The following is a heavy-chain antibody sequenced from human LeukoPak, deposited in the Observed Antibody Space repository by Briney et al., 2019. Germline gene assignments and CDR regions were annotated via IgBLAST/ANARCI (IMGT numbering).Heavy chain of an antibody. Sequence: ASVKVSCKASGGTFSSYAISWVRQAPGQGLEWMGWISAYNGNTNYAQKLQGRVTMTTDTSTSTAYMELRSLRSDDTAVYYCARELAVAGTGGYWGQGTLVTVSS. V-gene: IGHV1-18*01. CDR2: ISAYNGNT. J-gene: IGHJ4*02. CDR1: GGTFSSYA. CDR3: ARELAVAGTGGY. D-gene: IGHD6-19*01.